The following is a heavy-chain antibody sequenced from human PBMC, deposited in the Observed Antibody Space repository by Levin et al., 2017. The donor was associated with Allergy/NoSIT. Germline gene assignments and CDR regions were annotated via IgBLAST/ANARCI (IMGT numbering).Heavy chain of an antibody. D-gene: IGHD2-15*01. J-gene: IGHJ6*03. CDR1: GGSFSGYY. Sequence: PSQTLSLTCAVYGGSFSGYYWTWIRQPPGKGLEWIGEINHSGSTNYIPSLKSRVTISLDTSKNQFSLKLSSVTAADTAVYYCARGRGYCSGGSCSKVLRAYYYYYMDVWGKGTTVTVSS. V-gene: IGHV4-34*01. CDR2: INHSGST. CDR3: ARGRGYCSGGSCSKVLRAYYYYYMDV.